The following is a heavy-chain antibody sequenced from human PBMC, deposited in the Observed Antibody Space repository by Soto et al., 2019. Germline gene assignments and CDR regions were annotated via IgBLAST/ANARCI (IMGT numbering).Heavy chain of an antibody. CDR1: GFTFGDYA. CDR2: IRSKAYGGTT. V-gene: IGHV3-49*04. Sequence: SLRLSCTASGFTFGDYAMSWVRQAPGKGLEWVGFIRSKAYGGTTEYAASVKGRFTISRDDSKSIAYLQMNSLKTEETAVYYCNRVWWRHRYGLDAFDIWGQGTMVTVSS. J-gene: IGHJ3*02. D-gene: IGHD5-18*01. CDR3: NRVWWRHRYGLDAFDI.